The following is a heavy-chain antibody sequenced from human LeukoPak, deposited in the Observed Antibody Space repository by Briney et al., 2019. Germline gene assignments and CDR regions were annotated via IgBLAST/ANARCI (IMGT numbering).Heavy chain of an antibody. D-gene: IGHD4-17*01. CDR2: ISAYGGNT. V-gene: IGHV1-18*01. CDR3: ARDVGGPYGDYWFDP. J-gene: IGHJ5*02. CDR1: NYTFTNYP. Sequence: ASVKVSCKASNYTFTNYPISWVRQAPGQGLEWMGWISAYGGNTNYAQKVQGRVTMTRDTSTSTVYMELSSLRSEDTAVYYCARDVGGPYGDYWFDPWGQGTLVTVSS.